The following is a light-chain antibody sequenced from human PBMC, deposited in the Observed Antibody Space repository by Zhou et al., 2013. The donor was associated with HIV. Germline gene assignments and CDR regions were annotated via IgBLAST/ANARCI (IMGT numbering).Light chain of an antibody. CDR3: QQYDDVPPIT. CDR1: ENINTY. CDR2: DAS. J-gene: IGKJ5*01. Sequence: DIQMTQSPSSLSASVGDRVTITCRASENINTYLSWYQQTPGKAPKLLIYDASNLETGVPSRFSGSGSGTNFTFTISSLQPEDIATYYCQQYDDVPPITFGQGTRLDIK. V-gene: IGKV1-33*01.